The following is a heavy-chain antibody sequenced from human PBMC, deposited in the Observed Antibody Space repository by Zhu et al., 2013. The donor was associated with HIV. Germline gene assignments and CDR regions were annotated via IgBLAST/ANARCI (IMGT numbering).Heavy chain of an antibody. CDR3: ARPRMVTETPGYYYGLDV. CDR2: ILPIFGTA. Sequence: QVHLVQSGAEVKKPGSSVKVSCKASGGTFSNYVISWVRQAPGQGLEWMGWILPIFGTANCAQKFQGRLTISADDFTSTVYMELSSLRPDDTAIYYCARPRMVTETPGYYYGLDVWGQGDHGHRLL. CDR1: GGTFSNYV. J-gene: IGHJ6*02. D-gene: IGHD2-21*02. V-gene: IGHV1-69*12.